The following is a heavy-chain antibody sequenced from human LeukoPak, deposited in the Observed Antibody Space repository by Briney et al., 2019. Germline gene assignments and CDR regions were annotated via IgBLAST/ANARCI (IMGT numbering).Heavy chain of an antibody. CDR3: AKGGEQLVLYYYGMDV. CDR1: GFTVSSNY. V-gene: IGHV3-43*01. CDR2: ISWDGGST. Sequence: GGSLRLSCAAFGFTVSSNYMSWVRQAPGKGLEWVSLISWDGGSTYYADSVKGRFTISRDNSKNSLYLQMNSLRTEDTALYYCAKGGEQLVLYYYGMDVWGQGTTVTVSS. J-gene: IGHJ6*02. D-gene: IGHD6-13*01.